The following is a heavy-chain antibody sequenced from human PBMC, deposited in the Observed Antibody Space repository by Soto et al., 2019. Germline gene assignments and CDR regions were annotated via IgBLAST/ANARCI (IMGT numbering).Heavy chain of an antibody. J-gene: IGHJ6*03. D-gene: IGHD2-15*01. CDR1: GFTFSNYW. Sequence: EVKLVESGGGLVQPGGSLRLYCAASGFTFSNYWMYWVRQAPGQGLVWVSRINSDGSVSRYADSVKGRLTISRDNVKNTLYLQMNSLRVDDTAVYYCARGDCVGGSCYSLAGSFYYYMGVWGKGTTVTVFS. CDR3: ARGDCVGGSCYSLAGSFYYYMGV. CDR2: INSDGSVS. V-gene: IGHV3-74*01.